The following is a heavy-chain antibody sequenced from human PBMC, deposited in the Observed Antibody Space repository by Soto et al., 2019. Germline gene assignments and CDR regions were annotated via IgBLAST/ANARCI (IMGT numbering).Heavy chain of an antibody. V-gene: IGHV4-31*03. CDR2: IYYSGST. CDR1: GGSISSGGYY. CDR3: ARAKCSGGSCYQYYFDY. D-gene: IGHD2-15*01. J-gene: IGHJ4*02. Sequence: SETLSLTCTVSGGSISSGGYYWSWIRQHPGKGLEWIGYIYYSGSTYYNPSLKSRVTISVDTSKNQFSLKLSSVTAADTAVYYCARAKCSGGSCYQYYFDYWGQGTLVTVSS.